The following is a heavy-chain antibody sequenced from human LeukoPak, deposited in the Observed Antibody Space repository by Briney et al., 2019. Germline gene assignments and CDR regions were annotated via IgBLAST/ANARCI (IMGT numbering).Heavy chain of an antibody. CDR2: ISYNSDTI. Sequence: GGSLRLSCVASGFIFTGYAMNWMRQAPGKGLKWLSYISYNSDTIYYADSVRGRFTISRDNAKNLLYLQMNSLRAEDTAVYYCTWSGEADWGQGTLVTVSS. CDR3: TWSGEAD. CDR1: GFIFTGYA. V-gene: IGHV3-48*04. J-gene: IGHJ4*02. D-gene: IGHD3-3*01.